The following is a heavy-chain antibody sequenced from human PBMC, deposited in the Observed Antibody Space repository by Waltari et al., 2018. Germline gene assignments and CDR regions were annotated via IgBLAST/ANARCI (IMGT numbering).Heavy chain of an antibody. CDR1: GGSISSYY. Sequence: QVQLQESGPGLVKPSETLSLTCTVSGGSISSYYWSWIRQPPGKGLEWIGYIYYSGRTNYNPALKSRVTISADTSKNQFSLKLSSVTAADTAVYYCARGPYAADYWGQGTLVTVSS. CDR2: IYYSGRT. J-gene: IGHJ4*02. CDR3: ARGPYAADY. D-gene: IGHD2-2*01. V-gene: IGHV4-59*01.